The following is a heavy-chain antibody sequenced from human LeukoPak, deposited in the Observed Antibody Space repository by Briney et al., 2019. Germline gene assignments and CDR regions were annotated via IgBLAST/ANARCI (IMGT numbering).Heavy chain of an antibody. CDR1: GYTFTSYG. V-gene: IGHV1-18*01. Sequence: ASVKVSCKASGYTFTSYGISWVRQAPGQGLEWMGWISAYNGNTNYAQKLQGRVTMTTDTSTSTAYMELRSLRSDDTAVYYCAGTEVWSGYHYYYMDVWGKGTTVTVSS. D-gene: IGHD3-3*01. CDR3: AGTEVWSGYHYYYMDV. CDR2: ISAYNGNT. J-gene: IGHJ6*03.